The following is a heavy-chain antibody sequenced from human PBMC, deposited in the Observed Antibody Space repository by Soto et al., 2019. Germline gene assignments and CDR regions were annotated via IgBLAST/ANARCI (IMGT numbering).Heavy chain of an antibody. Sequence: PSETLSLTCAVYGGSSSGYYWSWIRQPPGKGLEWIGEINHSGSTNYNPSLKSRVTISVDTSKNQFSLKLSSVTAADTAVYYCARGRLVVVVAATRNWFDPWGQGTLVTVSS. V-gene: IGHV4-34*01. D-gene: IGHD2-15*01. CDR1: GGSSSGYY. J-gene: IGHJ5*02. CDR3: ARGRLVVVVAATRNWFDP. CDR2: INHSGST.